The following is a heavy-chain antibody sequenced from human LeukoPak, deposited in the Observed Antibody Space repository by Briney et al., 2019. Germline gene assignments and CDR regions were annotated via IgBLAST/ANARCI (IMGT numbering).Heavy chain of an antibody. J-gene: IGHJ6*03. D-gene: IGHD3-22*01. CDR1: GFTFSNHG. CDR2: ISPRGGGT. V-gene: IGHV3-23*01. CDR3: AKVGYYDSSGYFPDYYYYMDV. Sequence: GGSLGLSCAASGFTFSNHGMNWVRQAPGKGLGWLSGISPRGGGTYYADSVKGRFTISRDDSKNTLSLQMNSLRAEDTAVYYCAKVGYYDSSGYFPDYYYYMDVWGKGTTVTISS.